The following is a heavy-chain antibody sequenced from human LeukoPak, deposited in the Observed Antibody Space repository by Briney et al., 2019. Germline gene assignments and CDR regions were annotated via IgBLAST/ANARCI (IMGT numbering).Heavy chain of an antibody. V-gene: IGHV3-21*01. CDR1: GFTFSSYS. Sequence: GGSLRLSCAASGFTFSSYSMNWGRQAPGKGLEGGSSISSSSSYIYYADSVKGRFTISRDNAKNSLYLQMNSLRAEDTAVYYCAREGYCSSTSCYDYWGQGTLVTVSS. J-gene: IGHJ4*02. D-gene: IGHD2-2*01. CDR2: ISSSSSYI. CDR3: AREGYCSSTSCYDY.